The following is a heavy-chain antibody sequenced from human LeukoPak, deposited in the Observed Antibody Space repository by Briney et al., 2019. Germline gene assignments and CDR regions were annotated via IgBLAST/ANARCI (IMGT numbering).Heavy chain of an antibody. D-gene: IGHD6-13*01. CDR1: GFSFSTYW. Sequence: QAGGSLRLSCAASGFSFSTYWMSWVRQTPEKGLEFVANINQDASVRNYMDSLKGRCTISRDNSKNTLYLQMNSLRAEDTAVYYCARDRGLIGSSSWYDAFDIWGQGTMVTVST. V-gene: IGHV3-7*01. J-gene: IGHJ3*02. CDR3: ARDRGLIGSSSWYDAFDI. CDR2: INQDASVR.